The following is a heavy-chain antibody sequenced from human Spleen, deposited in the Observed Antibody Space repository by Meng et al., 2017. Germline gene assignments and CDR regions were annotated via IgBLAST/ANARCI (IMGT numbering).Heavy chain of an antibody. V-gene: IGHV1-46*01. CDR3: AREKSPGHFDY. CDR2: INPSNGGT. J-gene: IGHJ4*02. CDR1: GYMFTDYF. Sequence: VELVQSGAEVNKPGASAKVSCKACGYMFTDYFVHWVRQAPGQGLEWMGTINPSNGGTNYVQKFQGRLTVTRDTSTSTVYMDLSSLRSEDTAVYYCAREKSPGHFDYWGQGTLVTVSS.